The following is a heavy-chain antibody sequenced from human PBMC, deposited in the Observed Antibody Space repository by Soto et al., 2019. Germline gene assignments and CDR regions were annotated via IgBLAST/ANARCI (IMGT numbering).Heavy chain of an antibody. J-gene: IGHJ4*02. CDR2: MSGGGGST. CDR1: VFTFSNYA. CDR3: ARDKDIVAMSDY. Sequence: GTLRLYCAASVFTFSNYAMSWVRQAPGKGLEWVSAMSGGGGSTYYADSVKGRFTISRDNSKNTLYLQMNSLRAEDTAVYYCARDKDIVAMSDYWGQGTLVTVSS. V-gene: IGHV3-23*01. D-gene: IGHD5-12*01.